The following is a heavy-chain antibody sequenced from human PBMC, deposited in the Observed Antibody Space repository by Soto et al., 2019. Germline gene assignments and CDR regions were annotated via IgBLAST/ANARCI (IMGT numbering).Heavy chain of an antibody. CDR3: ARRGEMDYGGLYYYYGMDV. J-gene: IGHJ6*02. CDR2: IWYDGSNK. V-gene: IGHV3-33*01. D-gene: IGHD4-17*01. CDR1: GFTFSSYG. Sequence: GESLKISCAASGFTFSSYGMHWVRQAPGKGLEWLAVIWYDGSNKYYADSVKGRFTISRDNSKNTLYLQMNSLRAEDTAVYYCARRGEMDYGGLYYYYGMDVWGQGTTVTVSS.